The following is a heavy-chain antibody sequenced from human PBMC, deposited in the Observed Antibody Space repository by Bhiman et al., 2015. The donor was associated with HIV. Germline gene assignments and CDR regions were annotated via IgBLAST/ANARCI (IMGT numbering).Heavy chain of an antibody. Sequence: EVQLVESGGGLVQPGGSLRLSCAASGFTFSSYEMNWVRQAPGKGLEWVSYISSSGSTIYYADSVKGRFTISRDNAKNSLYLQMNSLRAEDTAVYYCARDADVLLWFGEIFRMDVWGQGTTVTVSS. CDR1: GFTFSSYE. V-gene: IGHV3-48*03. CDR3: ARDADVLLWFGEIFRMDV. CDR2: ISSSGSTI. D-gene: IGHD3-10*01. J-gene: IGHJ6*02.